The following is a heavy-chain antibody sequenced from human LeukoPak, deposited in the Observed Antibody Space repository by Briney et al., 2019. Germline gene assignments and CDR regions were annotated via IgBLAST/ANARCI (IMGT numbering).Heavy chain of an antibody. D-gene: IGHD2-2*02. Sequence: SETLSLTCTVSGGSISRSGYYWGWVRQPPGKGLEWIGKIYYTGSTYYKPSLKSRVAISVDTSKNQFSLKLSSVTAADTAVYYCATHKYTTASFHWGQGTLVTVSS. CDR1: GGSISRSGYY. CDR2: IYYTGST. V-gene: IGHV4-39*01. CDR3: ATHKYTTASFH. J-gene: IGHJ4*02.